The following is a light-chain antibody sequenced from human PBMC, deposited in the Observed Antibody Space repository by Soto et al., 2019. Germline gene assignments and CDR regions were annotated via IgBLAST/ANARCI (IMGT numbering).Light chain of an antibody. CDR2: ANS. J-gene: IGLJ1*01. CDR1: SSNIGAGYD. V-gene: IGLV1-40*01. Sequence: QSVPTQPPSVSGAPGQRVTISCSGSSSNIGAGYDVHWYQQLPGTAPKLLIFANSFRPSGVPDRFSGSKSGTSASLAITGLQAEDEADYYCQSYDSSLSAYVFGTGTKVTVL. CDR3: QSYDSSLSAYV.